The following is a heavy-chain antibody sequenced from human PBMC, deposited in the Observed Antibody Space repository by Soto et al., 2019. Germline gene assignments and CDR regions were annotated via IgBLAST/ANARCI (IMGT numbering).Heavy chain of an antibody. CDR2: ISSSGSTI. CDR3: ARAVVIANEAPMAAFDI. J-gene: IGHJ3*02. CDR1: GFTFSDYY. D-gene: IGHD2-21*01. V-gene: IGHV3-11*01. Sequence: GGSLRLSCAASGFTFSDYYMSWIRQAPGKGLEWVSYISSSGSTIYYADSVKGRFTISRDNAKNSLYLQMNSLRAEDTAVYYCARAVVIANEAPMAAFDIWGQGTMVTVSS.